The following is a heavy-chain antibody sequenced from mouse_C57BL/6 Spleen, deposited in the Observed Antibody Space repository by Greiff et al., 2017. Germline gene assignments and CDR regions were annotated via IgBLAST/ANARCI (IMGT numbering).Heavy chain of an antibody. CDR3: ARNKGDSNFAY. D-gene: IGHD2-5*01. J-gene: IGHJ3*01. CDR1: GFSLTSYG. CDR2: IWSGGST. V-gene: IGHV2-2*01. Sequence: VQLQQSGPGLVQPSQSLSITCTVSGFSLTSYGVHWVRQSPGKGLEWLGVIWSGGSTDYNAAFISRLSISKDNSKSQVFFKMNSLQADDTAIYYCARNKGDSNFAYWGQGTLVTVSA.